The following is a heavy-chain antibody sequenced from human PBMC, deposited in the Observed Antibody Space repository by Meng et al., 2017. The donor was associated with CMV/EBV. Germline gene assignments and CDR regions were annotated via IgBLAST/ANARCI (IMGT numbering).Heavy chain of an antibody. CDR1: GFTFSSYS. J-gene: IGHJ6*02. V-gene: IGHV3-21*01. CDR2: ISSSSSYI. Sequence: GGSLRLSCAASGFTFSSYSMNWVRQAPGKGLEWVSSISSSSSYIYYADSVTGRFTISRDNAKNSLYLQMNSLRAEDTAVYYCARLPGTGSGDKDVWGQGTTVTVSS. D-gene: IGHD3-10*01. CDR3: ARLPGTGSGDKDV.